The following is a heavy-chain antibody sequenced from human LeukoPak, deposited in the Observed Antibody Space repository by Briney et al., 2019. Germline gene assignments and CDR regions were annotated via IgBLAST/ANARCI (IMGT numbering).Heavy chain of an antibody. CDR3: ARDIAVAGTSYFDY. V-gene: IGHV4-4*07. CDR2: IYTSGST. J-gene: IGHJ4*02. D-gene: IGHD6-19*01. Sequence: SETLSLTCTVSGGSISSYYWSWIRQPAGKGLEWIGRIYTSGSTNYNPSLKSRVIMSVDTSKNQFSLKLSSVTAADTAVYYCARDIAVAGTSYFDYWGQGTLVTVSS. CDR1: GGSISSYY.